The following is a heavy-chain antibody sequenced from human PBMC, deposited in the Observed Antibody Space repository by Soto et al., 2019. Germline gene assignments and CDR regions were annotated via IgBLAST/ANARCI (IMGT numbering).Heavy chain of an antibody. CDR3: ARDGYSSGGSCSSFPLCYYGMDV. CDR1: GFTFSSYS. J-gene: IGHJ6*02. V-gene: IGHV3-48*02. CDR2: VTSSSSTI. Sequence: GGSLRLSCAASGFTFSSYSMNWVRQAPGKGLEWVSYVTSSSSTIYYADSVKGRFTISRDNAKNSLYLQMNSLRDEDTAVYYCARDGYSSGGSCSSFPLCYYGMDVWGQGTTVTVSS. D-gene: IGHD2-15*01.